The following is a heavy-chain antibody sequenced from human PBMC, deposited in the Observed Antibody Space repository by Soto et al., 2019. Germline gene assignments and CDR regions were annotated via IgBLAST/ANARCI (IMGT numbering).Heavy chain of an antibody. CDR3: TRGGITMVRGVGSRNYYMDV. D-gene: IGHD3-10*01. J-gene: IGHJ6*03. Sequence: PGGSLRLSCTASGFTFGDYAMSWFRQAPGKGLEWVGFIRSKAYGGTTEYAASVKGRFTISRDDSKSIAYLQMNSLKTEDTAVYYCTRGGITMVRGVGSRNYYMDVWGKGTTVTVSS. CDR2: IRSKAYGGTT. V-gene: IGHV3-49*03. CDR1: GFTFGDYA.